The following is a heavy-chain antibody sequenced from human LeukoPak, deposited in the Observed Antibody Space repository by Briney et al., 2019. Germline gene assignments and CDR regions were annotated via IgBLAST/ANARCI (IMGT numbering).Heavy chain of an antibody. D-gene: IGHD3-3*01. J-gene: IGHJ4*02. CDR1: GASISSYY. V-gene: IGHV4-4*07. CDR3: ARDYDFWSGYYHFDY. Sequence: SETLSLTCTVSGASISSYYWSWIRQPAGKGLEWIGSIYYSGSTYYNPSLKSRVTISVDTSKNQFSLKLSSVTAADTAVYYCARDYDFWSGYYHFDYWGQGTLVTVSS. CDR2: IYYSGST.